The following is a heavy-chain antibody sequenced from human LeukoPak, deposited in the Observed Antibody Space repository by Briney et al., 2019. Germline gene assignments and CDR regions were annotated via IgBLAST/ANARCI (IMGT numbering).Heavy chain of an antibody. Sequence: GESLRLSCAASGFTFSSYAMSWVRQAPGKGLEWVSAISGSGGSTYYADSVKGRFTISRDNSKNTLYLQMNSLRAEDTAVYYCAKGLYDFWSGYFDYWGQGTLVTVSS. CDR2: ISGSGGST. J-gene: IGHJ4*02. D-gene: IGHD3-3*01. CDR3: AKGLYDFWSGYFDY. V-gene: IGHV3-23*01. CDR1: GFTFSSYA.